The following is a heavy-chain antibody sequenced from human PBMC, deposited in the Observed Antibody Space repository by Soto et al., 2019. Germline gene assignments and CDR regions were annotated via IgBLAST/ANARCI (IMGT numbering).Heavy chain of an antibody. CDR1: GFTFDDYA. V-gene: IGHV3-9*01. CDR3: AKTPSQVYSSGWNHYFDY. Sequence: GGSLRLSCAASGFTFDDYAMHWVRQAPGKGLEWVSGISWNSGSIGYADSVKGRFTISRDNAKNSLYLQMNSLRAEDTALYYCAKTPSQVYSSGWNHYFDYWGQGTLVTVSS. J-gene: IGHJ4*02. D-gene: IGHD6-19*01. CDR2: ISWNSGSI.